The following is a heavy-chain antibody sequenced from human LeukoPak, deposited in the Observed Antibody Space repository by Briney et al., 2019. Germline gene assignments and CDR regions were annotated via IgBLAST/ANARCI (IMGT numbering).Heavy chain of an antibody. V-gene: IGHV3-48*01. CDR3: AERMTSMVTLNS. D-gene: IGHD4-17*01. J-gene: IGHJ5*02. CDR1: GFTFSYYS. CDR2: SNTDGTI. Sequence: PGGSLRLSCAASGFTFSYYSMNWVRQAPGKGLEWISYSNTDGTISYADSVKGRFTISRDNSKNTLYLQMNSLRAEDTAVYYCAERMTSMVTLNSWSQGTLVTVS.